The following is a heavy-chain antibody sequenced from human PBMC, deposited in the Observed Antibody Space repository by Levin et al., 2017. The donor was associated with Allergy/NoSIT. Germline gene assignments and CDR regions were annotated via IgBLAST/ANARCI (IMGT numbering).Heavy chain of an antibody. V-gene: IGHV3-49*04. J-gene: IGHJ6*03. CDR2: IRSKAYGGTT. CDR1: GFTFGDYA. D-gene: IGHD3-10*01. CDR3: TRGTVQGVNNYYYYMDV. Sequence: PGGSLRLSCTASGFTFGDYAMSWVRQAPGKGLEWVGFIRSKAYGGTTEYAASVKGRFTISRDDSKSIAYLQMNSLKTEDTAVYYCTRGTVQGVNNYYYYMDVWGKGTTVTVSS.